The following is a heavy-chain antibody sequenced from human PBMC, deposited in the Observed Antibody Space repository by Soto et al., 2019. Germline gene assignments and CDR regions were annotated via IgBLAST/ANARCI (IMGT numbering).Heavy chain of an antibody. D-gene: IGHD6-13*01. CDR2: IYPGDSDT. CDR3: ARTSAAGKYYYGMDV. CDR1: GYSFTSYW. V-gene: IGHV5-51*01. J-gene: IGHJ6*02. Sequence: GESLKISCKGSGYSFTSYWIGWVRQMPGKGLEWMGIIYPGDSDTRYSPSFQGQVTISADKSISTAYLQWSSLKASDTAMYYCARTSAAGKYYYGMDVWGQWPTVTVSS.